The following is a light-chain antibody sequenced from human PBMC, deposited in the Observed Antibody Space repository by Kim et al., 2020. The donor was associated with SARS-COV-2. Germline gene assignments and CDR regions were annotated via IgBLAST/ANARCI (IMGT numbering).Light chain of an antibody. CDR2: GKN. CDR3: NSRDSNNDVV. Sequence: VDLVQTVRITCQGDSLRTYYATWYQQKPGQAPILLSYGKNNRPSGIPDRFSGSTSGNTASLTITRTQAGDEADYYCNSRDSNNDVVFGGGTQLTVL. J-gene: IGLJ2*01. V-gene: IGLV3-19*01. CDR1: SLRTYY.